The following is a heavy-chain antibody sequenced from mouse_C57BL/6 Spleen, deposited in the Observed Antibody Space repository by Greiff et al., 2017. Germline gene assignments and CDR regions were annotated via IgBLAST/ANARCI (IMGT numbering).Heavy chain of an antibody. CDR2: IDPEDGDT. CDR1: GFNIKDYY. CDR3: TSITTVVAPGFAY. J-gene: IGHJ3*01. D-gene: IGHD1-1*01. Sequence: VQLKQSGAELVRPGASVKLSCTASGFNIKDYYMHWVKQRPEQGLEWIGRIDPEDGDTEYAPKFQGKATMTADTSSNTAYLQLSSLTSEDTAVYYCTSITTVVAPGFAYWGQGTLVTVSA. V-gene: IGHV14-1*01.